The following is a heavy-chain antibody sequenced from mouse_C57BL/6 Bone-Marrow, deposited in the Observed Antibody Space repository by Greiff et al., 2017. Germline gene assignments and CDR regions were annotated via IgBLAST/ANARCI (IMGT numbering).Heavy chain of an antibody. J-gene: IGHJ4*01. CDR3: ARDKGLYAMDY. CDR1: GFTFSDYY. Sequence: EVMLVESEGGLVQPGSSMKLSCTASGFTFSDYYMAWVRQVPEKGLEWVANINYDGSSTYYLDSLKGRFIISRDNAKNILYLQLSSLKSEGTATYYCARDKGLYAMDYWGQGTSVTVSS. D-gene: IGHD3-3*01. V-gene: IGHV5-16*01. CDR2: INYDGSST.